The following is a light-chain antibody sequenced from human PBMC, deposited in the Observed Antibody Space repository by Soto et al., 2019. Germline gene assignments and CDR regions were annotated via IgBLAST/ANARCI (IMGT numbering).Light chain of an antibody. J-gene: IGLJ1*01. Sequence: QSVLTQPASVSGSPGQSIAISCTGTSSYVGGYNYVSWHQQHPGKAPKVLISVVSNRPSGVSNRFSGSKSGNTASLTISGLQAEDEADYYCSSYRSGGTWVFGSGTKVTAL. CDR2: VVS. V-gene: IGLV2-14*01. CDR3: SSYRSGGTWV. CDR1: SSYVGGYNY.